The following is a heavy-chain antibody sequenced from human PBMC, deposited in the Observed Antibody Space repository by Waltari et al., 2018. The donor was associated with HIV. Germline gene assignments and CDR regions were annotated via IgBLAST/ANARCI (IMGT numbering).Heavy chain of an antibody. CDR2: IYTSGST. CDR1: GGSLSSYY. V-gene: IGHV4-4*07. Sequence: QVQLEESGPGLVTLSETLSLTCTVSGGSLSSYYWSWIRLPAGSGLEWIGRIYTSGSTNYNPSLKSRVTLSVDTSMNQFSLKLSSVTAADTAVYYCARGLRLGELSLYKYAFDIWGQGTMVTVSS. CDR3: ARGLRLGELSLYKYAFDI. D-gene: IGHD3-16*02. J-gene: IGHJ3*02.